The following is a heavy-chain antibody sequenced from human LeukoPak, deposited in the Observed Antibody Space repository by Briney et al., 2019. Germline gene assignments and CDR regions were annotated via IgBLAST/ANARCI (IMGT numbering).Heavy chain of an antibody. CDR1: RFTFSRYA. D-gene: IGHD3-22*01. CDR3: AKDQYYYDSSGYYPDAFDI. CDR2: VSGCGGST. J-gene: IGHJ3*02. V-gene: IGHV3-23*01. Sequence: GGSLRLSCAPSRFTFSRYAMIGVGQAPGRGRDGVSSVSGCGGSTYYADTVKGRFTISRDNSKNTLYLQMNSLRAEDTAVYYCAKDQYYYDSSGYYPDAFDIWGQGTMVTVSS.